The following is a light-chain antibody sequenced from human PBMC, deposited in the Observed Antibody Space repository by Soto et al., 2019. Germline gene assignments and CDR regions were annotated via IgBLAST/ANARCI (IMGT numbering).Light chain of an antibody. V-gene: IGKV3D-20*02. J-gene: IGKJ1*01. Sequence: ELVLTPSPGTLSLSPEERYTLSCRASQILSSSYLAWYQQKAGQATKLLIYAASSRATGIPARFSGSGSGTDFTLTISRLQPEDFAVYYCQQHSNWPLTCGQGTKVDIK. CDR2: AAS. CDR1: QILSSSY. CDR3: QQHSNWPLT.